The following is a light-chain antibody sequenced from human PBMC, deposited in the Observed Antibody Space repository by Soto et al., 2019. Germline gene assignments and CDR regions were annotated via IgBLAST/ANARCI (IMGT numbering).Light chain of an antibody. CDR1: NNDVGNYKL. V-gene: IGLV2-23*02. CDR3: YSYAGTSTWV. J-gene: IGLJ3*02. CDR2: EVT. Sequence: QSVLTQPASVSESPGQSITISCTGTNNDVGNYKLVSWFQHHLGKAPKLIIYEVTKRPSGVSNRFSASQSGNTASLTISGLQAEDEADYYCYSYAGTSTWVFGGGTKLTVL.